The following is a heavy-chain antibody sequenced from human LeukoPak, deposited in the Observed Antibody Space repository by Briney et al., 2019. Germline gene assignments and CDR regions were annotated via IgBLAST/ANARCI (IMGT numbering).Heavy chain of an antibody. J-gene: IGHJ4*02. CDR1: GYTFTGYY. D-gene: IGHD3-3*01. CDR3: ARNVEYDFWSGYPPFDY. CDR2: INPNSGGT. V-gene: IGHV1-2*02. Sequence: ASVKVSCTASGYTFTGYYMHWVRQSPGQGLEWMGWINPNSGGTNYAQKFQGRVTMTRDTSISTAYMELSRLRSDDTAVYYCARNVEYDFWSGYPPFDYWGQGTLVTVSS.